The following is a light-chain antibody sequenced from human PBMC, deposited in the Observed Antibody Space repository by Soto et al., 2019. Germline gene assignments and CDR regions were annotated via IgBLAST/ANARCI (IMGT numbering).Light chain of an antibody. J-gene: IGLJ3*02. CDR3: CSYVGSSTWV. CDR1: SDDVGSYNL. Sequence: QSALTQPASVSGSPGQSITISCTGTSDDVGSYNLVSWYQQHPGKAPKVMIYEVDKRPSGVSDRFSGSKSGNTASLTISGLQAEDEANYYCCSYVGSSTWVFGGGTNLTVL. V-gene: IGLV2-23*02. CDR2: EVD.